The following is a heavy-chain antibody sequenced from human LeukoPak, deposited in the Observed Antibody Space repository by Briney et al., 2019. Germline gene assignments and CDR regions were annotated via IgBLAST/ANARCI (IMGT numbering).Heavy chain of an antibody. D-gene: IGHD3-3*01. CDR1: GGSISSYY. V-gene: IGHV4-59*08. CDR3: ATHGFDFWTGFYPYFDS. J-gene: IGHJ4*02. Sequence: SETLSLTCTVSGGSISSYYCSWIRQPPGKGLEWIGYIYYSGGSKYNPSLKSRVTISVDTSKNQLSLNLSSATAADTAVYYCATHGFDFWTGFYPYFDSWGQGALVTVSS. CDR2: IYYSGGS.